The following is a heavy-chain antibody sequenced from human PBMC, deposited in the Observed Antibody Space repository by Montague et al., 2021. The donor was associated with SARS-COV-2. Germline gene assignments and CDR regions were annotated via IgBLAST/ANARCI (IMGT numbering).Heavy chain of an antibody. D-gene: IGHD2-2*03. Sequence: VSPGASLSSDSLSWHWIRQSPSRGLEWLASTYYRSKWYNDSAPSVSGRATVKPDTSRNQFSLHLDSVTPEDTALYFCARKMDSSFDVWGKGKMFIVPS. J-gene: IGHJ3*01. CDR2: TYYRSKWYN. CDR3: ARKMDSSFDV. V-gene: IGHV6-1*01. CDR1: GASLSSDSLS.